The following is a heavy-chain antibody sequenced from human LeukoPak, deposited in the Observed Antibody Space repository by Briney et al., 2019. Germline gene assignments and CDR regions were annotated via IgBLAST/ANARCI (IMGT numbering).Heavy chain of an antibody. D-gene: IGHD1-26*01. V-gene: IGHV1-69*04. CDR2: IIPILGIA. J-gene: IGHJ5*02. CDR1: GYTLTELS. CDR3: ARDRNIVGATLNWFDP. Sequence: SVKVSCKVSGYTLTELSMHWVRQAPGQGLEWMGRIIPILGIANYAQKFQGRVTITADKSTSTAYMELSSLRSEDTAVYYCARDRNIVGATLNWFDPWGQGTLVTVSS.